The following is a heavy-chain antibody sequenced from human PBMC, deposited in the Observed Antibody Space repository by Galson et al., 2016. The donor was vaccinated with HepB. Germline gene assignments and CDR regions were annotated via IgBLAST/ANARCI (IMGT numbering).Heavy chain of an antibody. CDR1: GYTFTNYG. CDR2: ISGYRGKI. D-gene: IGHD3-16*02. Sequence: SVTVSCKASGYTFTNYGISWVRQAPGQGLEWMGWISGYRGKIDYAQKFQGRVTMTIDTSTATAYMELRSLRFDDTAVYYCARPGPDRADALDFWGQGAMVTVAA. J-gene: IGHJ3*01. V-gene: IGHV1-18*01. CDR3: ARPGPDRADALDF.